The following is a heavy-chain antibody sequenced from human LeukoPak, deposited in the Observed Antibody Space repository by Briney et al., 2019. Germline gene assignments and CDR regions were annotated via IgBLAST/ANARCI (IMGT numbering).Heavy chain of an antibody. CDR3: ARDCPSMVRGVITKRYNWFDP. CDR2: ISSSGST. Sequence: PSETLSLTCTVSGDSISSGDYYWSWIRQPAGKGLEWIGRISSSGSTNYNPSLKSRVTISVDTSKNQFSLKLSSVTAADTAVYYCARDCPSMVRGVITKRYNWFDPWGQGTLVTVSS. V-gene: IGHV4-61*02. CDR1: GDSISSGDYY. D-gene: IGHD3-10*01. J-gene: IGHJ5*02.